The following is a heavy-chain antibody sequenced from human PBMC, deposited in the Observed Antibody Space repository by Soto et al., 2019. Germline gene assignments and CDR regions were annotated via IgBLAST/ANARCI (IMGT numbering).Heavy chain of an antibody. CDR2: ITSSGTTI. CDR1: GFTVSSYE. J-gene: IGHJ5*02. CDR3: ARRAASP. V-gene: IGHV3-48*03. Sequence: PGGSLRLSCAVSGFTVSSYEMSWVRQAPGKGLEWVSYITSSGTTIKYADSVKGRFTISRDNANNSLLLQMNSLRAEDTAVYYCARRAASPWGRGTLVTVSS.